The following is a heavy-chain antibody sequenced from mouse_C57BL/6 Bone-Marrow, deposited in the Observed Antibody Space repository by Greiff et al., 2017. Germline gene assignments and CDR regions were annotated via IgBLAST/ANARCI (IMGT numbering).Heavy chain of an antibody. D-gene: IGHD1-1*01. Sequence: VQLQQSGAELVRPGASVKLSCTASGFNIKDDYMHWVKQRPEQGLEWIGWIDPENGDTEYASKFQGKATITADTSSNTAYLQLSSLTSEDTAVYYCTTTDYCDYWGQGTTLTVSS. CDR3: TTTDYCDY. V-gene: IGHV14-4*01. J-gene: IGHJ2*01. CDR1: GFNIKDDY. CDR2: IDPENGDT.